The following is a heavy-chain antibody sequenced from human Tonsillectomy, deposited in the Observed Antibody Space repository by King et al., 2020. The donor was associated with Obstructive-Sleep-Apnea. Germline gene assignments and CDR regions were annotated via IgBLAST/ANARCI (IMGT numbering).Heavy chain of an antibody. CDR2: IRSKANMYAT. Sequence: VQLVESGGGLVQPGGSLKLSCSASGFTFSGSAMHLVRQASGKGLWWVGLIRSKANMYATAYAPSVKGRFTISRDDSKNTAYLQMNSLKTEDTAVYYCTRDLCGGDCYSAYWGQGTLVTVSS. V-gene: IGHV3-73*01. J-gene: IGHJ4*02. CDR3: TRDLCGGDCYSAY. D-gene: IGHD2-21*02. CDR1: GFTFSGSA.